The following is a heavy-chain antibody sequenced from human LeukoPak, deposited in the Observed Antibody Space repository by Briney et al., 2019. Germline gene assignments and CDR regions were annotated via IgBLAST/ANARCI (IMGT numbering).Heavy chain of an antibody. V-gene: IGHV3-30-3*01. D-gene: IGHD3-10*01. CDR3: ARDCCGEWYFFDS. CDR2: ISNDGTNK. Sequence: GGSLRLSCAASGFTFSNYAMSWVRQAPGKGLEWVAVISNDGTNKYYTDSVKGRFTISRDNSKSTLYLQMNSLRAEDTAVYYCARDCCGEWYFFDSWGQGTLVTVSS. CDR1: GFTFSNYA. J-gene: IGHJ4*02.